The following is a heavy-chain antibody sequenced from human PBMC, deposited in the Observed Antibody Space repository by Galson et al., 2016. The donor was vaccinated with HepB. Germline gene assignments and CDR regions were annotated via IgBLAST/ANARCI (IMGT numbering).Heavy chain of an antibody. Sequence: SETLSLTCTVSGGSINSNNYYWAWIRQPPGKGLEWIGSVYYTGSTYYDPSLRSRVTISVDTSKNQFSLRLSSVTAADTAVYYCARRGGSGDIVLVPGTVLGGRIHWGQGTLVTVSS. J-gene: IGHJ4*02. CDR2: VYYTGST. V-gene: IGHV4-39*01. D-gene: IGHD2-2*01. CDR1: GGSINSNNYY. CDR3: ARRGGSGDIVLVPGTVLGGRIH.